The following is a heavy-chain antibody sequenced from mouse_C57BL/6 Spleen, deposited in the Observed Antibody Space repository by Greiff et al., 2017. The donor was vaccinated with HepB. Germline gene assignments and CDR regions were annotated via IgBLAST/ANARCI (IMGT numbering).Heavy chain of an antibody. Sequence: QVQLQQPGAELVKPGASVKMSCKASGYTFTSYWITWVKQRPGQGLEWIGDIYPGSGSTNYNEKFKSKATLTVDTSSSTAYMQLSSLTSEDSAVYYCAREYLGDSSGRGDYWGQGTSVTVSS. CDR2: IYPGSGST. J-gene: IGHJ4*01. D-gene: IGHD3-2*02. V-gene: IGHV1-55*01. CDR3: AREYLGDSSGRGDY. CDR1: GYTFTSYW.